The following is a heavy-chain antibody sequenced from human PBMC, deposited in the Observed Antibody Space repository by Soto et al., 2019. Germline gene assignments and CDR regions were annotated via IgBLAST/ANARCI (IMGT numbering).Heavy chain of an antibody. CDR2: TYYSGST. CDR3: ARKGGDSSGWALYYFDY. Sequence: QLQLQESGPGLVKPSETLSLTCTVSGGSISSSSYYWGWIRQPPGKGLEWMGRTYYSGSTYYNPPLKRRVTISVDTSQNQLSRELSYVTAADTAVYYCARKGGDSSGWALYYFDYWGQGTLVHVSS. J-gene: IGHJ4*02. V-gene: IGHV4-39*01. CDR1: GGSISSSSYY. D-gene: IGHD6-19*01.